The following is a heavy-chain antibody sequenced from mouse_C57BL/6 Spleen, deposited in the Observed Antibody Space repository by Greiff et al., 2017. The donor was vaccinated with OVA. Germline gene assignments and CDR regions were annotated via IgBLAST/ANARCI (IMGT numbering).Heavy chain of an antibody. D-gene: IGHD1-1*01. CDR3: TRGDYYGSSYGFAY. V-gene: IGHV1-15*01. CDR2: IDPETGGT. J-gene: IGHJ3*01. Sequence: VKLMESGAELVRPGASVTLSCKASGYTFTDYEMHWVKQTPVHGLEWIGAIDPETGGTAYNQKFKGKAILTADKSSSTAYMELRSLTSEDSAVYYCTRGDYYGSSYGFAYWGQGTLVTVSA. CDR1: GYTFTDYE.